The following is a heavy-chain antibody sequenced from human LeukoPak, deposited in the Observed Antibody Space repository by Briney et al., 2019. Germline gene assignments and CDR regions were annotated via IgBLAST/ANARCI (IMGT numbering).Heavy chain of an antibody. CDR3: ARGIYISSSWYFFDY. CDR1: GYTFTGYY. D-gene: IGHD6-13*01. J-gene: IGHJ4*02. V-gene: IGHV1-2*02. Sequence: ASVKVSCKASGYTFTGYYMHWVRQAPGQGLEWMGWINPNSGGTNYAQKFQGRVTMTRDTSISTAYMELSRLRSDDTAVYYCARGIYISSSWYFFDYWGQGTLVTVSS. CDR2: INPNSGGT.